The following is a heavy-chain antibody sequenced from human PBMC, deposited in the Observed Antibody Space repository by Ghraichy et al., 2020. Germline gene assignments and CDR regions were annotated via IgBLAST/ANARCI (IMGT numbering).Heavy chain of an antibody. D-gene: IGHD3-3*01. CDR3: ASMYYDFWSGYYFDY. J-gene: IGHJ4*02. V-gene: IGHV4-59*01. CDR2: IYYSGST. CDR1: GGSISSYY. Sequence: GALSLTCTVSGGSISSYYWSWIRQPPGKGLEWIGYIYYSGSTNYNPSLKSRVTISVDTSKNQFSLKLSSVTAADTAVYYCASMYYDFWSGYYFDYWGQGTLVTVSS.